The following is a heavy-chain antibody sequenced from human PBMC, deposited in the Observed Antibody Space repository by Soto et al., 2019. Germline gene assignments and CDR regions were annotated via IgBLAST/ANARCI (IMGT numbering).Heavy chain of an antibody. J-gene: IGHJ1*01. D-gene: IGHD3-3*01. CDR1: GGSISNSNHY. CDR3: ARVILFLEWLLLTNWFAF. Sequence: SETLSLTCTVSGGSISNSNHYWGWIRQPPGKGLEWIGCIYYSGSTYYNPSLQSRVTISVDTSKNQFSLKLSSVTATDTAVYYCARVILFLEWLLLTNWFAFRGQGTPVPVSS. V-gene: IGHV4-39*01. CDR2: IYYSGST.